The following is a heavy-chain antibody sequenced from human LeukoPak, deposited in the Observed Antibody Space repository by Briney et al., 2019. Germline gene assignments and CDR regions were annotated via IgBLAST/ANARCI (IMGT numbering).Heavy chain of an antibody. Sequence: KSSETLSLTCTVSGGSISSYYWSWIRQPPGKGLEWIGYIYYSGSTNYNPSLKSRVTISVDTSKNQFSLKLSSVTAADTAVYYCARHTPRFGESLYDYWGQGTLVTVSS. J-gene: IGHJ4*02. V-gene: IGHV4-59*08. CDR2: IYYSGST. D-gene: IGHD3-10*02. CDR1: GGSISSYY. CDR3: ARHTPRFGESLYDY.